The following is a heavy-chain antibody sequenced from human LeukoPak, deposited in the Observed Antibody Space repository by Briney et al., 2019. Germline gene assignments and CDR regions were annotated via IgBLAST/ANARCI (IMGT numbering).Heavy chain of an antibody. J-gene: IGHJ5*02. D-gene: IGHD6-19*01. Sequence: GGSVRLSCAASGVIVSRNFMSWVRQAPGKGLQWVAIMSAGGTTDYSDSVLGRFLISSGSSNNTLSLQINSLRAEDTAVYYCARGSGSGWPLDRWGQGALVTVSS. CDR2: MSAGGTT. CDR1: GVIVSRNF. CDR3: ARGSGSGWPLDR. V-gene: IGHV3-53*01.